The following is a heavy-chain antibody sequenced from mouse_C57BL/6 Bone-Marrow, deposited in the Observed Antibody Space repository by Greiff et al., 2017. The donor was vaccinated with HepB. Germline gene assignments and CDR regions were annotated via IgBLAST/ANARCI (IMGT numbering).Heavy chain of an antibody. V-gene: IGHV1-55*01. J-gene: IGHJ2*01. D-gene: IGHD2-1*01. CDR1: GYTFTSYW. CDR3: ARHYYGNYYSDY. CDR2: IYPGSGST. Sequence: QVHVKQPGAELVKPGASVKMSCKASGYTFTSYWITWVKQRPGQGLEWIGDIYPGSGSTNYNEKFKSKATLTVDTSSSTAYMQLSSLTSEDSAVYYCARHYYGNYYSDYWGQGTTLTVSS.